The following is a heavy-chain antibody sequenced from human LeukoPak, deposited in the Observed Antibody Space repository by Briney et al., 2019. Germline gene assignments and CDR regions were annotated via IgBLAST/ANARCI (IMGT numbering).Heavy chain of an antibody. CDR3: ASHTYCGGDYYSNPIDAFDI. V-gene: IGHV5-51*01. CDR2: IFPGDSDT. Sequence: GESLKISCKGSGYSSTSYWIGWVRQMPGKGLEWMGIIFPGDSDTRYSPSFQGQVTISADKSITTAYLQWSSLKASATAMYYCASHTYCGGDYYSNPIDAFDIWGQGTMVTVSS. CDR1: GYSSTSYW. D-gene: IGHD2-21*02. J-gene: IGHJ3*02.